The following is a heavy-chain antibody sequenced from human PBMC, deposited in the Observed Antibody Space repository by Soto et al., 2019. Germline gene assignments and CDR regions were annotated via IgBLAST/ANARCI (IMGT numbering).Heavy chain of an antibody. V-gene: IGHV3-72*01. D-gene: IGHD1-26*01. CDR3: AREGAARWLDS. J-gene: IGHJ5*01. Sequence: EVHLVESGGGLVQPGGSARLSCAASGFSVSGWYMDWVRQAPGKGLEWVARLKDRSQNYATEYAASVKGRFTVSRHASQNSMYLQMNSLKIEDTAVYYCAREGAARWLDSWGQGTLVTVS. CDR1: GFSVSGWY. CDR2: LKDRSQNYAT.